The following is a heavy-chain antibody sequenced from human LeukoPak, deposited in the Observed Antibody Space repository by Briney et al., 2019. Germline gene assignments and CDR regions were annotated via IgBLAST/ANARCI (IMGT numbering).Heavy chain of an antibody. CDR3: ARGDYGDYLYYYYMDV. D-gene: IGHD4-17*01. V-gene: IGHV3-74*01. J-gene: IGHJ6*03. CDR2: INTDGSST. CDR1: GFTFSSYW. Sequence: GGSLRLSCAASGFTFSSYWMHWVRQAPGKGLVWVSRINTDGSSTSYADSVKGRFTISRDNAKNTLYLQMNSLRAEDTAVYYCARGDYGDYLYYYYMDVWGKGTTVTVSS.